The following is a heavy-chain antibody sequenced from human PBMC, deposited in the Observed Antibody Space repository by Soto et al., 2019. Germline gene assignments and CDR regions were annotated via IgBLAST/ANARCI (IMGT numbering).Heavy chain of an antibody. V-gene: IGHV3-23*01. D-gene: IGHD2-15*01. J-gene: IGHJ4*02. Sequence: EVQLLESGGNLVQPGGSLRLSCAASGFTFSSYVMSWVRQAPGKGLEWVSTISGSGASIYDADSVKGRLTISRDNSKKTVYLQMNSLRAEDTAVYYCAKDGLGSCTGGTCYGSDYWGQGTLVTVSS. CDR2: ISGSGASI. CDR1: GFTFSSYV. CDR3: AKDGLGSCTGGTCYGSDY.